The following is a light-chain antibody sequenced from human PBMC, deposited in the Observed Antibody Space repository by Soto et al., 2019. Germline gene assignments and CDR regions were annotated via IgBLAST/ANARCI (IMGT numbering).Light chain of an antibody. J-gene: IGKJ1*01. Sequence: DIQMTQSPSTLSASVGDRVTITCRASQSISSWLAWYQQKPGKAPNLLIYKASSLESGVPSTFSGSGFGTEFTLTISSLQPDDVATYYCQQYDHFPWTFGQGTKVDI. CDR3: QQYDHFPWT. CDR1: QSISSW. CDR2: KAS. V-gene: IGKV1-5*03.